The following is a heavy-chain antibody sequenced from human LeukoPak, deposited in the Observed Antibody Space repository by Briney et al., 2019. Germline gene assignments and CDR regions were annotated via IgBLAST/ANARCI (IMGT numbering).Heavy chain of an antibody. CDR1: GFTFSTSW. CDR2: IKADGSGK. CDR3: ARDRGWQQFDY. V-gene: IGHV3-7*01. J-gene: IGHJ4*01. D-gene: IGHD5-24*01. Sequence: GGSLRLSCVASGFTFSTSWMTWVRQAPGMGLERVANIKADGSGKYYVDSVRGRFSISRDNAKNSLYLELNNLRAENTGVYFCARDRGWQQFDYWGQGTLVTVSS.